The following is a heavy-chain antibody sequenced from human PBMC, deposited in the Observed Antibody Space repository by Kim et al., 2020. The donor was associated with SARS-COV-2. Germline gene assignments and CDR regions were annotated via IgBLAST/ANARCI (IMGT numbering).Heavy chain of an antibody. CDR3: ARGGTMVRGVIILSYYYYGMDV. V-gene: IGHV4-4*02. CDR1: GGSISSSNW. J-gene: IGHJ6*02. CDR2: IYHSGST. D-gene: IGHD3-10*01. Sequence: SETLSLTCAVSGGSISSSNWWSWVRQPPGKGLEWIGEIYHSGSTNYNPSLKSRVTISVDKSKNQFSLKLSSVTAADTAVYYCARGGTMVRGVIILSYYYYGMDVWGQGTTVTVSS.